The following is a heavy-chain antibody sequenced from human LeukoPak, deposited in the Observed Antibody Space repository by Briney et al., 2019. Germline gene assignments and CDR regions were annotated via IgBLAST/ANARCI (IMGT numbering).Heavy chain of an antibody. V-gene: IGHV4-34*01. D-gene: IGHD3-10*01. CDR3: ARGKITMVRGRYYYYGMDV. Sequence: PSETLSLTCAVYGGSFSGYYWSWIRQPPGKGLEWIGEINHSGSTNYNPSLKSRVTISVDTSKNQFSLKLSSVTAADTAVYYCARGKITMVRGRYYYYGMDVWGHGTTVTVSS. CDR1: GGSFSGYY. CDR2: INHSGST. J-gene: IGHJ6*02.